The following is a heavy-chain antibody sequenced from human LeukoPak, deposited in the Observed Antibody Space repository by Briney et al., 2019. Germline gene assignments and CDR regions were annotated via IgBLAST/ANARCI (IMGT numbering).Heavy chain of an antibody. CDR2: INKDGSEK. J-gene: IGHJ4*02. CDR1: AFTYISFW. D-gene: IGHD3-22*01. V-gene: IGHV3-7*01. Sequence: GGSLRLSCAGSAFTYISFWMTWVRPAPGKGRVGVANINKDGSEKYYVDSVKGRFTISRDNSKNTLYLQMNSPRPEDTAMYYCARDQEYYYDSSGKNRFDLWGQGTLVTVSS. CDR3: ARDQEYYYDSSGKNRFDL.